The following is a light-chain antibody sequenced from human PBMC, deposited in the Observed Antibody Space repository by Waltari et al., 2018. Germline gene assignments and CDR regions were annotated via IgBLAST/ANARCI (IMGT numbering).Light chain of an antibody. J-gene: IGKJ1*01. CDR2: WAS. CDR3: QQYCDTPRT. Sequence: DIVMTKSPDSLAVSLGERDTSNCKSSHSFFLSSKNKNCLAWYQQKPRQPPKLLIYWASTRESGVPDRFSGSGSGTDFTLTISSLQAEDVAVYYCQQYCDTPRTFGQGTKVEIK. V-gene: IGKV4-1*01. CDR1: HSFFLSSKNKNC.